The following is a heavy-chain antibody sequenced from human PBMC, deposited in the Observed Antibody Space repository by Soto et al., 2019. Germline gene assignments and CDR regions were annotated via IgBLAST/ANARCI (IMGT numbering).Heavy chain of an antibody. CDR3: ARDWNHAVDY. J-gene: IGHJ4*02. V-gene: IGHV3-73*02. D-gene: IGHD1-1*01. CDR1: GFTFSESA. Sequence: EVQLVESGGGLVQPGGSLKLSCAASGFTFSESAVNWVRQASGKGLEWVGHIRSKPNGHATEYAVSVKGRFTISRDDSKNTAYLQMDSLKSDDTAVYYCARDWNHAVDYWGQGTLVTVSS. CDR2: IRSKPNGHAT.